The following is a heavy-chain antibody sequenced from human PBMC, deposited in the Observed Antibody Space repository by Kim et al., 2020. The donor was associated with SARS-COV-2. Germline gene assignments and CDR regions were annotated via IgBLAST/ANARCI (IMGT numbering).Heavy chain of an antibody. J-gene: IGHJ4*02. D-gene: IGHD6-13*01. CDR2: ISSNGGST. V-gene: IGHV3-64D*09. CDR1: GFTFSSYA. Sequence: GGSLRLSCSASGFTFSSYAMHWVRQAPGKGLEYVSAISSNGGSTYYADSVKGRFTISRDNSKNTLYLQMSSLRAEDTAVYYCVKDPRSWTTQSVRPYYFDYWGQGTLVTVSS. CDR3: VKDPRSWTTQSVRPYYFDY.